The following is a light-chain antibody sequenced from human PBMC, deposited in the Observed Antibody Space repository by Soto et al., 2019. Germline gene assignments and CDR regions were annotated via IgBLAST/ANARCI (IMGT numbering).Light chain of an antibody. V-gene: IGKV1-5*03. Sequence: DIQMPKFPSTLSGSVGDRATITCRAGQTIGSWLAWYPQKPGKAPKLLIYKASTLKSGVPSRFSGSGSGTEFTLTISSLQPDDFATYYCQHYNSYSEAFGQGTKVELK. J-gene: IGKJ1*01. CDR1: QTIGSW. CDR3: QHYNSYSEA. CDR2: KAS.